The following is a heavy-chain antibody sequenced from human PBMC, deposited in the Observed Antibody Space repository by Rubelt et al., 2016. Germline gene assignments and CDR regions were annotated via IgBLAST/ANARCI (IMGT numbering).Heavy chain of an antibody. Sequence: QVQLVQSGSELKDPGASVTVSCKASGYSFSSYAMNWVRQAPGQGLEWMGWINTNTGHPTYAQGFTGRFVFSLDTSASTAYLQISSLKAEDTAVYYCAREAYYDSSGYYFGWFDPWGQGTLVTVSS. D-gene: IGHD3-22*01. CDR2: INTNTGHP. CDR3: AREAYYDSSGYYFGWFDP. V-gene: IGHV7-4-1*02. J-gene: IGHJ5*02. CDR1: GYSFSSYA.